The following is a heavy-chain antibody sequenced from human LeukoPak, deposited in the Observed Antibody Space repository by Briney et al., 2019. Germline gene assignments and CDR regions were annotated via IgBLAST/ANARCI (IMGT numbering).Heavy chain of an antibody. D-gene: IGHD6-13*01. CDR3: ATEGAIAADSQPRYYYGMDV. J-gene: IGHJ6*02. Sequence: ASVKVSCKVSGYTLTELSMHWVRQAPGKGLEWMGGFDPEDGETIYAQKFQGRVTMTEDTSTDTAYMELSSLRSEDTAVYYCATEGAIAADSQPRYYYGMDVWGQGTTVTVSS. CDR1: GYTLTELS. CDR2: FDPEDGET. V-gene: IGHV1-24*01.